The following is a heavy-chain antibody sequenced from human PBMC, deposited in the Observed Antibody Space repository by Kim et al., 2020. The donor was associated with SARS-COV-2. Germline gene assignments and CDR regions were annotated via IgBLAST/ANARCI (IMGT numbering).Heavy chain of an antibody. CDR2: IYSGGST. Sequence: GGSLRLSCAASGFTVSSNYMSWVRQAPGKGLEWVSVIYSGGSTYYADSVKGRFTISRHNSKNTLYLQMNSLRAEDTAVYYCARGPAAIQRSYYGMDVWGQGTTVTVSS. J-gene: IGHJ6*02. D-gene: IGHD2-2*01. CDR3: ARGPAAIQRSYYGMDV. CDR1: GFTVSSNY. V-gene: IGHV3-53*04.